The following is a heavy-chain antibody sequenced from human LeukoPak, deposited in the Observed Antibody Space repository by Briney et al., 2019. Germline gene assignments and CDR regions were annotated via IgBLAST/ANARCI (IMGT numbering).Heavy chain of an antibody. Sequence: SETLSLTCTVSGGAISSSSYYWGWIRQPPGKGLEWSGSIYYSGSTYYNPSLKSRVTISVDTSKNQFSLNLSSVTAPDTAVYYCARLYYDTSAYYQICSFAYWGQGTLVTVSS. J-gene: IGHJ4*02. D-gene: IGHD3-22*01. CDR2: IYYSGST. CDR1: GGAISSSSYY. CDR3: ARLYYDTSAYYQICSFAY. V-gene: IGHV4-39*01.